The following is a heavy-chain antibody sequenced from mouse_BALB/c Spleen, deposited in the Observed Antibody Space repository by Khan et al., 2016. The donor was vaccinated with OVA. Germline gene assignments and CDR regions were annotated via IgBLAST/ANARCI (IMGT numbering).Heavy chain of an antibody. CDR2: IWSDGTT. D-gene: IGHD2-10*01. J-gene: IGHJ4*01. CDR3: ARQPYFHYYVMDY. V-gene: IGHV2-6-1*01. CDR1: GFSLTNYG. Sequence: QVQLQQSGPGLVAPSQSLSITCTISGFSLTNYGVHWVRQPPGKGLAWLVVIWSDGTTTYDSALKSRLTISKDNSKSQVFLKMDSLQTDDTAMYYCARQPYFHYYVMDYWGQGTSVTVSS.